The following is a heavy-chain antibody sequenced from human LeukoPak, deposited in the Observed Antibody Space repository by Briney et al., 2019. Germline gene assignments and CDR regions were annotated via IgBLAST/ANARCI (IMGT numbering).Heavy chain of an antibody. CDR3: ARENSGSFAGAFDI. Sequence: SVKVSCKASGGTFSSYAISWVRQAPGQGLEWMGGIIPIFGTANYVQKFQGRVTITTDESTSTAYMELSSLRSEDTAVYYCARENSGSFAGAFDIWGQGTMVTVSS. J-gene: IGHJ3*02. D-gene: IGHD1-26*01. CDR2: IIPIFGTA. V-gene: IGHV1-69*05. CDR1: GGTFSSYA.